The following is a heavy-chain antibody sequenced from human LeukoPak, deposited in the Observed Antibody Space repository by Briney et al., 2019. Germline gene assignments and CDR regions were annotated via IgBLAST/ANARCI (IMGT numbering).Heavy chain of an antibody. CDR1: GGSVSSSSSY. Sequence: PSETLSLTCTVSGGSVSSSSSYWAWIRQPPGKGLEWIGSIYYSGCTYYNSSLKSRVTISVDTSKNHLSLRLISVTAADTAVYYCARGEIVAAAGTGWFDPWGQGTLVTVSS. J-gene: IGHJ5*02. CDR3: ARGEIVAAAGTGWFDP. V-gene: IGHV4-39*02. CDR2: IYYSGCT. D-gene: IGHD6-13*01.